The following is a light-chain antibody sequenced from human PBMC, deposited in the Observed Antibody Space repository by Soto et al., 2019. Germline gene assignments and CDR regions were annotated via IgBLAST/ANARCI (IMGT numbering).Light chain of an antibody. CDR2: GNS. J-gene: IGLJ2*01. Sequence: QSVLTQPPSVSGAPGQRVTISCTGSSSNIGAGYDVHWYQQLPGTAPKLLIYGNSNRPSGVPDRFSGSKSGTSASLAITGLQAEDEADYYCPSYDSSLSGSNVVFGGGTKLTVL. CDR3: PSYDSSLSGSNVV. CDR1: SSNIGAGYD. V-gene: IGLV1-40*01.